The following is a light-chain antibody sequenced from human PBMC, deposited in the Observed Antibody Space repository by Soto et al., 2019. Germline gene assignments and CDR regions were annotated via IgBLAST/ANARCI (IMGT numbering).Light chain of an antibody. J-gene: IGLJ2*01. V-gene: IGLV2-23*01. CDR2: EGN. CDR3: CSFAGGANYV. CDR1: TNDTGGYNL. Sequence: QSALTQPASVSGSPGQSITISCTGTTNDTGGYNLVSWYQQHPGKAPKLMIYEGNKRPSGGSDRFSGSKSGNTASLTISPPQDEYEDDYSSCSFAGGANYVFGGGTKLTVL.